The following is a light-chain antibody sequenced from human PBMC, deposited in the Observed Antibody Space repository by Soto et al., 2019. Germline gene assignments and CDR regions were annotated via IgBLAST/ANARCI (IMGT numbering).Light chain of an antibody. CDR1: SSDVGGYNY. CDR2: DVT. Sequence: QSALTQPASVSGSPGQSITISCTGTSSDVGGYNYVSWYQQHPGKAPKLLICDVTNRPSGVSNRFSGCKSGNTASLAISGLQTEDEAGYYCSSFASSIPLVFGGGSKVTVL. V-gene: IGLV2-14*03. J-gene: IGLJ2*01. CDR3: SSFASSIPLV.